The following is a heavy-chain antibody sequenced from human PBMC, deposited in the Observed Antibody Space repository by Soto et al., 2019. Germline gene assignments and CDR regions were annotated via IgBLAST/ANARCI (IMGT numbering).Heavy chain of an antibody. CDR2: IIPILGIA. V-gene: IGHV1-69*02. D-gene: IGHD2-21*01. Sequence: ASVKVSCKASGGTVSSYTISWVRQAPGQGLEWMGRIIPILGIANYAQKFQGRVTITADKSTSTAYMELSSLRSEDTAVYYCARNTPRAYCGGDCYNDAFDIWGQGTMVTVSS. CDR1: GGTVSSYT. J-gene: IGHJ3*02. CDR3: ARNTPRAYCGGDCYNDAFDI.